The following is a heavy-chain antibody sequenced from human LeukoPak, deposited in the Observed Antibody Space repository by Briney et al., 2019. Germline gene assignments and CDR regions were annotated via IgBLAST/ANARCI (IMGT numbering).Heavy chain of an antibody. CDR1: GFSFSDYG. D-gene: IGHD4-11*01. CDR2: IWYDGGNK. V-gene: IGHV3-33*01. J-gene: IGHJ6*03. Sequence: PGRSLRLSCAASGFSFSDYGMHWVRQAPGKGLEWVSIIWYDGGNKFYADSVKGRFTISRDNSKNTLFLQTDSLRAEDTAVYYCARGVGSNSYYMDVWGQGTTVTVS. CDR3: ARGVGSNSYYMDV.